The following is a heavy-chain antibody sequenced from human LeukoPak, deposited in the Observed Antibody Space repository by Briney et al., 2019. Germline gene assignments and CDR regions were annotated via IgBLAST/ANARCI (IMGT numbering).Heavy chain of an antibody. CDR2: IYYSGST. V-gene: IGHV4-39*01. CDR1: GGSISSSSYY. D-gene: IGHD6-19*01. J-gene: IGHJ4*02. CDR3: ARTRGSSGWYFAQPVDY. Sequence: SETLSLTCTVSGGSISSSSYYWGWIRQPPGKGLERIGSIYYSGSTYYNPSLKSRVTISVDTSKNQFSLKLSSVTAADTAVYYCARTRGSSGWYFAQPVDYWGQGTLVTVSS.